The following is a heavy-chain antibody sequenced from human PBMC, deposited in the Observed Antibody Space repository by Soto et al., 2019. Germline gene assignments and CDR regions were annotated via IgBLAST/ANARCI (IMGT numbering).Heavy chain of an antibody. CDR1: GFTVSSNY. CDR3: ASTPLVSPYYFDS. D-gene: IGHD2-21*01. V-gene: IGHV3-53*01. J-gene: IGHJ4*02. CDR2: IYSGGST. Sequence: PGGSVRLSCAASGFTVSSNYMSWVRQAPGKGLEWVSVIYSGGSTDYADSATRRFTISRDNSKNTMHLPLNSLRAEDTALYYCASTPLVSPYYFDSWGQGTPVTVS.